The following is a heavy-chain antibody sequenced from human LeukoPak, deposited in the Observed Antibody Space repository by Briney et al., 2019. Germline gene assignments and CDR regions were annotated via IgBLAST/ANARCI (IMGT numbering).Heavy chain of an antibody. V-gene: IGHV4-59*01. CDR1: GASISNYY. J-gene: IGHJ5*02. CDR2: IYYNGRT. D-gene: IGHD2-2*01. Sequence: SETLSLTCTVSGASISNYYWSWIRQPPGKGLEWIGYIYYNGRTNYNPSLKSRVTISLDTSKNQFSLKLSSVTAADTAVCYCARGADCSSTSCYGHWFDPWGQGTLVTVSS. CDR3: ARGADCSSTSCYGHWFDP.